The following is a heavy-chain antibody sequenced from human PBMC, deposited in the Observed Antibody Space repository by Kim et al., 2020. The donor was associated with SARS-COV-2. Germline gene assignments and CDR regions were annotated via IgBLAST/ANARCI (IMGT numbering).Heavy chain of an antibody. V-gene: IGHV4-34*01. D-gene: IGHD3-10*01. CDR3: ARIPVDYYGSGSYDAFDI. Sequence: KSRVTISVDTSKSQFYLKLSSVTAADTAVYYCARIPVDYYGSGSYDAFDIWGQGTMVTVSS. J-gene: IGHJ3*02.